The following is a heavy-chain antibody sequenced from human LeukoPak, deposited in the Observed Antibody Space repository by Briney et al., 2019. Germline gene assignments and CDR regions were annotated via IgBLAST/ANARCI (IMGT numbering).Heavy chain of an antibody. Sequence: GRSLRLSCAASGFTFSSYGMHWVRQAPGKGLEWVAVIWYDGSNKYYADSVKGRFTTSRDNSKNTLYLQMNSLRAEDTAVYYCSREDRYSYGYDYWGQGTLVTVSS. J-gene: IGHJ4*02. V-gene: IGHV3-33*01. D-gene: IGHD5-18*01. CDR2: IWYDGSNK. CDR3: SREDRYSYGYDY. CDR1: GFTFSSYG.